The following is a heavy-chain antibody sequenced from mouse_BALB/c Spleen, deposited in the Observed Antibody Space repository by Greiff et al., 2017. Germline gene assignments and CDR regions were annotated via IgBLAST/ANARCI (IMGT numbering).Heavy chain of an antibody. CDR3: ARYRDGSSYAMDY. CDR2: ISYSGST. Sequence: EVKLQESGPSLVKPSQTLSLTCSVTGDSITSGYWNWIRKFPGNKLEYMGYISYSGSTYYNPSLKSRISITRDTSKNQYYLQLNSVTTEDTATYYCARYRDGSSYAMDYWGQGTSVTVSS. CDR1: GDSITSGY. J-gene: IGHJ4*01. V-gene: IGHV3-8*02. D-gene: IGHD1-1*01.